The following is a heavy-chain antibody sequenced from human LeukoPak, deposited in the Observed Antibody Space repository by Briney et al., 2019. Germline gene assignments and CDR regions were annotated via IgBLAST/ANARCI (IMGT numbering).Heavy chain of an antibody. V-gene: IGHV3-30*18. J-gene: IGHJ4*02. D-gene: IGHD4-17*01. CDR1: GFTFSTYG. Sequence: GGSLRLSCAASGFTFSTYGMHWVRQAPGKGLEWVAVISYDGSNKYYADSVKGRFTISRDNSKNTLYLQMNSLRAEDTAVYYCAKDDSAAVTPVPTNWGQGTLVTVSS. CDR2: ISYDGSNK. CDR3: AKDDSAAVTPVPTN.